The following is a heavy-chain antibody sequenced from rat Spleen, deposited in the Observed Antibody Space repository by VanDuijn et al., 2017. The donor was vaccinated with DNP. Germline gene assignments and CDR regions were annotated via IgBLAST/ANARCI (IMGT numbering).Heavy chain of an antibody. D-gene: IGHD1-12*02. J-gene: IGHJ2*01. CDR1: GFNFNDYW. CDR3: ARQGYDGTYYHYFDY. V-gene: IGHV4-2*01. CDR2: INKDSSSI. Sequence: EVKLVESGGGLVQPGRSLKLSCAASGFNFNDYWMGWVRQAPGKGLEWIGQINKDSSSINYPPSLKDKFTIFRDNAQDTLYLQMSKLGSEDTATYYCARQGYDGTYYHYFDYWGQGVMVTVSS.